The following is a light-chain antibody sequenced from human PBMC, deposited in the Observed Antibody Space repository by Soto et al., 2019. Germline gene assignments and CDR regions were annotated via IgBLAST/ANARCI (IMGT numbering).Light chain of an antibody. CDR1: QSISSW. CDR3: QQYNSDSQT. CDR2: KAS. J-gene: IGKJ1*01. V-gene: IGKV1-5*03. Sequence: DIQITQSPSTLSASLGDRVTITGRASQSISSWLAWYQQKPGKAPKLLIYKASTLESGVPSRFSGSGSGTEFTLTISSLQPDDFATYYCQQYNSDSQTFGQGTKVDIK.